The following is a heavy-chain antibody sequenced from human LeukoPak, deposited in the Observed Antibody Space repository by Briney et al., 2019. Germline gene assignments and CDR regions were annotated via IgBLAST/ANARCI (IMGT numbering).Heavy chain of an antibody. D-gene: IGHD4-17*01. CDR2: IDTAGDT. CDR1: GFTFSNND. J-gene: IGHJ3*02. CDR3: ARAVTTTCDAFDI. Sequence: PGGSLRLSCAASGFTFSNNDMHWVRQATGKGLEWVSGIDTAGDTFYPGSVKGRFTISRENAKNSLYLQMNSLRVGDTAVYYCARAVTTTCDAFDIWGQGTMVTVSS. V-gene: IGHV3-13*01.